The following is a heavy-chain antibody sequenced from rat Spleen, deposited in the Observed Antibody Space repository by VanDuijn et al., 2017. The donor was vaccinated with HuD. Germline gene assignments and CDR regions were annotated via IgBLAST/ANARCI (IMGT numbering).Heavy chain of an antibody. Sequence: QPPGKGLEWMGVIWSNGGTDYNSAIKSRLSISRDTSKSQVFLKMNSLQTEDTAMYFCARGPGMSYVMDAWGQGASVTVSS. D-gene: IGHD1-4*01. J-gene: IGHJ4*01. CDR2: IWSNGGT. V-gene: IGHV2-47*01. CDR3: ARGPGMSYVMDA.